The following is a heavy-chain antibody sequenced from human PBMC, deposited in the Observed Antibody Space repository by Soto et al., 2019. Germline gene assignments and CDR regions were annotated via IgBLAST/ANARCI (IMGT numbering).Heavy chain of an antibody. Sequence: SETLSLTCTVSGGSISSGGYYWSWIRQHPGKGLEWIGYIYYSGSTYYNPSLKSRVTISVDTSKNQFSLKLSSVTAADTAVYYCARAGGHITMVRGVTKLYYYYGMDVWGQGTTVTVSS. CDR1: GGSISSGGYY. D-gene: IGHD3-10*01. CDR3: ARAGGHITMVRGVTKLYYYYGMDV. CDR2: IYYSGST. J-gene: IGHJ6*02. V-gene: IGHV4-31*03.